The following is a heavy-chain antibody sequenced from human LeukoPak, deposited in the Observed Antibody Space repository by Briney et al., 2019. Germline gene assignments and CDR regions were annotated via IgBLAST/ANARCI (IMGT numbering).Heavy chain of an antibody. CDR3: ARQAGGMITFGGVIALDY. D-gene: IGHD3-16*02. CDR2: IYYSGST. J-gene: IGHJ4*02. V-gene: IGHV4-39*01. Sequence: PSETLSLTCTVSGGSISSSSYYWGWIRQPPGKGLEWIGSIYYSGSTYYNPSLKSRVTISVDTSENQFSLKLSSVTAADTAVYYCARQAGGMITFGGVIALDYWGQGTLVTVSS. CDR1: GGSISSSSYY.